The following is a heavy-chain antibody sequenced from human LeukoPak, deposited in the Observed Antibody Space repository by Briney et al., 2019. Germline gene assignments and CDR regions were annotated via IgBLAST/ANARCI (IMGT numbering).Heavy chain of an antibody. CDR3: AGGEGAAGIYDAFDF. D-gene: IGHD6-13*01. J-gene: IGHJ3*01. CDR2: LSASGARI. V-gene: IGHV3-23*01. Sequence: GGSLRLSCTASTSTFSSYAMTWVRQPLRTGLQWVATLSASGARIHYADSVKGRFTISRDNSKNTLYLQMDSLRPEDTAVYFCAGGEGAAGIYDAFDFWGQGTLVAVSP. CDR1: TSTFSSYA.